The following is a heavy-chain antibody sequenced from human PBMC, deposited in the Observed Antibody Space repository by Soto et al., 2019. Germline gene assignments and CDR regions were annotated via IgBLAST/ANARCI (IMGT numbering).Heavy chain of an antibody. J-gene: IGHJ4*02. D-gene: IGHD6-19*01. V-gene: IGHV1-3*01. CDR2: INAANGHT. CDR3: ARGSIAVAGRNQFDY. Sequence: QVQLVQSGPEVKKTGASVKVSCRASGYFFTSYAIHWVRQAPGPRLEWLGWINAANGHTKYSQNFQGRVIITRDTSANTVYMEVSSLKSGDTAVYYCARGSIAVAGRNQFDYWGQGTRVTVFS. CDR1: GYFFTSYA.